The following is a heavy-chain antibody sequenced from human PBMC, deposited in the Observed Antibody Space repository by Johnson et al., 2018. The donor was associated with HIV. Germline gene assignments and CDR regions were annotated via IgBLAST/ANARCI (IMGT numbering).Heavy chain of an antibody. CDR2: ISYDGSNK. V-gene: IGHV3-30-3*01. CDR3: ARVRGLIAFDI. J-gene: IGHJ3*02. D-gene: IGHD3-22*01. CDR1: GFTFSSYA. Sequence: QVQLVESGGAVVRPGGSLRLSCAASGFTFSSYAMHWVRQAPGKGLEWVAVISYDGSNKYYADSVKGRFTISRDNSKNTLYLQMNSLRAEDTAVYYCARVRGLIAFDIWGQGTMVTVSS.